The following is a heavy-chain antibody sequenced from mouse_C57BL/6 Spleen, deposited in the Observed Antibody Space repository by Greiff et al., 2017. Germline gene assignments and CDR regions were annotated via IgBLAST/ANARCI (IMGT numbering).Heavy chain of an antibody. CDR2: ILPGSGST. J-gene: IGHJ3*01. D-gene: IGHD2-4*01. CDR3: VYDYDVGWFAY. CDR1: GYTFTGYW. Sequence: QVQLQQSGAELMKPGASVKLSCKATGYTFTGYWLEWVKQRPGHGLEWIGEILPGSGSTNYNEKFKGKATFTADTSSNTAYMHLSSLTTEDSAIYYCVYDYDVGWFAYWGQGTLVTVSA. V-gene: IGHV1-9*01.